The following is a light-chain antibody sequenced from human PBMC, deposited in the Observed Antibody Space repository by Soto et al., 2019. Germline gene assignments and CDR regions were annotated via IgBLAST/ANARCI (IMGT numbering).Light chain of an antibody. J-gene: IGLJ2*01. Sequence: QSALTQPPSASGSPGQSVTISCTGTSSDVGGYNYVSWYQQHPGKAPKLMIYEVTKRPSGVPDRFSGSKSDNTASLTVSGLQAEDEADYYCSSYAGSNNVVFGGGPKVTV. V-gene: IGLV2-8*01. CDR2: EVT. CDR1: SSDVGGYNY. CDR3: SSYAGSNNVV.